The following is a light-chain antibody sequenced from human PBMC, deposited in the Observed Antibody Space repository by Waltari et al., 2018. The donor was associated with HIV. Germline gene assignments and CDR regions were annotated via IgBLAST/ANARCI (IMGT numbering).Light chain of an antibody. CDR3: QQYNNWPPYT. J-gene: IGKJ2*01. V-gene: IGKV3-15*01. Sequence: EIVMTQSPATLSVSLGERATLSCRASQSVSRHLAWYQQKPGQAPRLLIYGASTRATGIPARFSGSGSGTEFTLTISSLQSEDFAVYYCQQYNNWPPYTFGQGTKLEIK. CDR1: QSVSRH. CDR2: GAS.